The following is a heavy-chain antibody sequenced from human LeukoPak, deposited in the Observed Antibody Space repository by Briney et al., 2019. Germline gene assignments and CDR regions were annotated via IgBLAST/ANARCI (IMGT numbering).Heavy chain of an antibody. CDR1: GGSISGYY. CDR3: ARGDFWSGFYNY. Sequence: SETLSLACTVSGGSISGYYWSWIRQPAGKGLEWIGRIYTSGTSNYNPSLKSRVTMSVDTSKNQFSVKLSSVTAADTAVYYCARGDFWSGFYNYWGQGTLVTVSS. J-gene: IGHJ4*02. D-gene: IGHD3-3*01. V-gene: IGHV4-4*07. CDR2: IYTSGTS.